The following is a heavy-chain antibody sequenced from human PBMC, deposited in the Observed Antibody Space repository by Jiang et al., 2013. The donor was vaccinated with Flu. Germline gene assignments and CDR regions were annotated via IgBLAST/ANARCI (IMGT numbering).Heavy chain of an antibody. V-gene: IGHV3-74*01. CDR3: ARGAYGDYYFDY. J-gene: IGHJ4*02. D-gene: IGHD4-17*01. Sequence: GLVWVSRIKGDGSRTNYADSVKGRFTISRDNAKNTLYLQMNSLRAEDTAVYYCARGAYGDYYFDYWGQGTLVTVPS. CDR2: IKGDGSRT.